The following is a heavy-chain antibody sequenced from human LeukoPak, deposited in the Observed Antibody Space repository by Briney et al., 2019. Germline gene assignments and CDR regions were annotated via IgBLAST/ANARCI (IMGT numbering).Heavy chain of an antibody. CDR1: GGSISSYY. Sequence: KPSETLSLTCTVSGGSISSYYWSWIRQPPGKGLEWIGYIYYSGSTYYNPSLKSRVTISVDTSKNQFSLKLSSVTAADTAVYYCARPLPYCSSTSCSPAYWGQGTLVTVSS. CDR3: ARPLPYCSSTSCSPAY. V-gene: IGHV4-59*08. J-gene: IGHJ4*02. CDR2: IYYSGST. D-gene: IGHD2-2*01.